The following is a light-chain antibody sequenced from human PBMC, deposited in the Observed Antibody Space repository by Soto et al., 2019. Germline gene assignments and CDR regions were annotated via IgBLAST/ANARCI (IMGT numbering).Light chain of an antibody. CDR3: PSKTSSMTHV. CDR2: EVS. Sequence: QSALTQPASVSGSPGQSVTISCTGTSSDIGYYNYVSWYQQHPGKVPKLLIFEVSNRPSGISYRFSGSKSGDMASLTISGLQAEDEADNYCPSKTSSMTHVFGTGTKLTVL. J-gene: IGLJ1*01. V-gene: IGLV2-14*01. CDR1: SSDIGYYNY.